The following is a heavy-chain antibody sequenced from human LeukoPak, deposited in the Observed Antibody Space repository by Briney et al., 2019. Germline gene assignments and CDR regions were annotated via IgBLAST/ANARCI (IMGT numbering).Heavy chain of an antibody. D-gene: IGHD5-24*01. J-gene: IGHJ4*02. CDR1: GFTVSSNY. CDR2: IYSDGST. Sequence: GGSLRLSCAASGFTVSSNYMNWVRQAPGKGLEWVSVIYSDGSTYYADFVKGRFTISRDNSKGTVYLQMNSLRPEDTAVYYCAKDDAWLQYGNWGRGTLVTVSS. CDR3: AKDDAWLQYGN. V-gene: IGHV3-53*01.